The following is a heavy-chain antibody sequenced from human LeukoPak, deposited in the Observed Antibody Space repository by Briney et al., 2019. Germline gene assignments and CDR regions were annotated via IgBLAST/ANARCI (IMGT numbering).Heavy chain of an antibody. D-gene: IGHD3-10*01. V-gene: IGHV4-30-2*01. Sequence: SETLSLTCAVSGGSISSGGYSWSWIRQPPGKGLEWIGYIYHSGSTYYNPSLKSRVTISVDRSKNQFSLKLSSVTAADTAVYYCARGRPFYYGSGSYYDYWGQGTLVTVSS. CDR1: GGSISSGGYS. CDR2: IYHSGST. J-gene: IGHJ4*02. CDR3: ARGRPFYYGSGSYYDY.